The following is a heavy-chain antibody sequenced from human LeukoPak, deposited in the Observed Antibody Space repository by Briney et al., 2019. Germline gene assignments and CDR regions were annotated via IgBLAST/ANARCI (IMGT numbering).Heavy chain of an antibody. V-gene: IGHV3-33*01. CDR2: IWYDGSNK. CDR3: ARTAAGAFFFDY. Sequence: GGPLRLSCAASGFTFSSYGMHWVRQAPGKGLEGVAVIWYDGSNKYYADSVKGRFTISRDNSKNTLYLQMNSLRAEDTAVYYCARTAAGAFFFDYWAQGTLVTVSS. CDR1: GFTFSSYG. J-gene: IGHJ4*02. D-gene: IGHD6-13*01.